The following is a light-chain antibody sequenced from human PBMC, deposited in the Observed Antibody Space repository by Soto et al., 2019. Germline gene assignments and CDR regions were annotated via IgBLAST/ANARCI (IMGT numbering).Light chain of an antibody. CDR1: SSDVGGYKY. J-gene: IGLJ2*01. V-gene: IGLV2-14*01. Sequence: QSALTQHASISGSPGQSITISCTGTSSDVGGYKYVSWYQQHPSKAPKLMIYDVDNRPSGVSYRFSGSKSGKTASLTISGLQAEDEADYYCSSYTSSSTVVFGGGTKLTVL. CDR2: DVD. CDR3: SSYTSSSTVV.